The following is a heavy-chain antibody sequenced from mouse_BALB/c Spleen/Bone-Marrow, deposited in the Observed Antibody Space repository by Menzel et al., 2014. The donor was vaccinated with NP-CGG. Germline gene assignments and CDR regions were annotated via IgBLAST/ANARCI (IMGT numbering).Heavy chain of an antibody. V-gene: IGHV1-80*01. CDR1: GYAFSNYG. J-gene: IGHJ4*01. Sequence: VQLQQSGAELMRPGSSVNISCKASGYAFSNYGMSWVKQRPGQGLEWIGQIYPGDGDTNYNGKFKGRVTLTADKSSSTAYMQLSSLTSEDSAVYFCASVYDYGRGYAMDYWGQGTSVTVSS. CDR2: IYPGDGDT. D-gene: IGHD2-4*01. CDR3: ASVYDYGRGYAMDY.